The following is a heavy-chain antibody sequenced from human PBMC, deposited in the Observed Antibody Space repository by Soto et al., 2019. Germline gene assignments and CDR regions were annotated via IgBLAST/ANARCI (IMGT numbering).Heavy chain of an antibody. CDR2: TYHSGST. V-gene: IGHV4-30-2*01. D-gene: IGHD2-15*01. Sequence: SETLSLTCAVSGDSISSGGYSWNWIRQPPGKGLEWIGYTYHSGSTSKNPSLKSRVTISVDRSKNQFSLNLRSVTAADTAVYYCARFSGRGFDYWGQGTLVTVSS. CDR1: GDSISSGGYS. CDR3: ARFSGRGFDY. J-gene: IGHJ4*02.